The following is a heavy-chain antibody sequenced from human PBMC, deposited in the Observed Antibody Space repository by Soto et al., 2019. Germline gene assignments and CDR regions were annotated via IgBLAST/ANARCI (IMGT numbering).Heavy chain of an antibody. V-gene: IGHV1-8*01. J-gene: IGHJ6*03. CDR3: ARRTLSIQQRVYYYYYMDV. CDR1: GYTFTSYD. CDR2: MNPNSGNT. D-gene: IGHD6-13*01. Sequence: GASVKVSCKASGYTFTSYDINWVRQATGQGLEWMGWMNPNSGNTGYAQKFQGRVTMTRNTSISTAYMEVSSLRSEDTAVYYCARRTLSIQQRVYYYYYMDVWGKGTTVTVSS.